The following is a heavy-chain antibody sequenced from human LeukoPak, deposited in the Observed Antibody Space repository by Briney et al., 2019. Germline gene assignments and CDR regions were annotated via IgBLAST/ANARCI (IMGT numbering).Heavy chain of an antibody. J-gene: IGHJ5*02. D-gene: IGHD2-2*02. Sequence: PSETLSLTCAVYGGSFSGYYWSWIRQPPGKGLEGIGEINHSGSTNYNPSLKSRVTISVDTSKNQFSLKLSSVTAADTAVYYCARIQLGYCSSTSCYNLPGVRFDPWGQGTLVTVSS. V-gene: IGHV4-34*01. CDR3: ARIQLGYCSSTSCYNLPGVRFDP. CDR2: INHSGST. CDR1: GGSFSGYY.